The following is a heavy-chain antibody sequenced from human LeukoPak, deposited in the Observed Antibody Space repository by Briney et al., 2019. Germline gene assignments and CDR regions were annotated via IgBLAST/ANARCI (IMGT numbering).Heavy chain of an antibody. J-gene: IGHJ5*01. CDR2: VYSSGST. V-gene: IGHV4-39*07. Sequence: SETLSLTCTVSGASITSSNYLWVWVRQPPGKGLEWIGNVYSSGSTSYTPSLKSRVTISVDTSKNQFSLRLSSVTAADTAVYYCARDARDGYDSWGQGTLVTVSS. CDR3: ARDARDGYDS. D-gene: IGHD5-24*01. CDR1: GASITSSNYL.